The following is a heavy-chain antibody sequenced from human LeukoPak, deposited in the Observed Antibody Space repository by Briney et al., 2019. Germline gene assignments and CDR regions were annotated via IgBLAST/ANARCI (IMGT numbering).Heavy chain of an antibody. D-gene: IGHD5-18*01. CDR3: ARDLNPDTAMGMDWFDP. CDR1: GGTFSSYA. Sequence: SVKVSCKASGGTFSSYAISWVRQAPGQGLEWMGRIIPIFGTANYAQKFQGRVTITADESTSTAYMELSSLRSEDTAVYYCARDLNPDTAMGMDWFDPWGQGTLVTVSS. CDR2: IIPIFGTA. J-gene: IGHJ5*02. V-gene: IGHV1-69*13.